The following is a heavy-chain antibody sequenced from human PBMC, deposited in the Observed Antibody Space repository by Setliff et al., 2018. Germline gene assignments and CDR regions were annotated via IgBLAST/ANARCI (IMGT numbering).Heavy chain of an antibody. CDR2: IYTRGST. CDR1: GDSISSYY. J-gene: IGHJ4*02. Sequence: SETLSLTCTVSGDSISSYYWSWIRQPAGKGLEWIGRIYTRGSTNYNPSLKSRVTMSLDTSKNQFSLKLSSVTAADTAVYYCARESRYYYDNLGTLDYWGQGTLVTVSS. D-gene: IGHD3-22*01. V-gene: IGHV4-4*07. CDR3: ARESRYYYDNLGTLDY.